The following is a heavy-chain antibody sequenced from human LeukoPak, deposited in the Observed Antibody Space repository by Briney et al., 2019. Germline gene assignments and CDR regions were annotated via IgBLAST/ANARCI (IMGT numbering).Heavy chain of an antibody. D-gene: IGHD3-3*01. J-gene: IGHJ4*02. V-gene: IGHV3-7*01. CDR1: GFTFSTYW. CDR3: ARERQNKDVWSGGDY. Sequence: PGGSLRLSCAASGFTFSTYWMSWVRQAPGKGLEWVANIKQDGSEKYYVDSVKGRFTISRDNAKNSLYLQMNTLRPEDTAVYYCARERQNKDVWSGGDYWGQGTLVTVSS. CDR2: IKQDGSEK.